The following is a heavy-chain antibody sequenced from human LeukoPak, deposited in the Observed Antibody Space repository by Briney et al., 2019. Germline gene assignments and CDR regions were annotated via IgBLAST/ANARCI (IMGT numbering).Heavy chain of an antibody. CDR3: ASLGAGGSTVDY. CDR1: GYSISSGYY. Sequence: PSETLSLTCTVSGYSISSGYYWGWIRQPPGKGLEWIGSIYYSGSTYYNPSLKSRVTISVDTSKNQFSLKLSSVTAADTAVYYCASLGAGGSTVDYWGQGTLVTVSS. V-gene: IGHV4-38-2*02. J-gene: IGHJ4*02. D-gene: IGHD6-13*01. CDR2: IYYSGST.